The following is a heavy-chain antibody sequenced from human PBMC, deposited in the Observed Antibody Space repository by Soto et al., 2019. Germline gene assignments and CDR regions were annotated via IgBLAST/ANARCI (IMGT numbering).Heavy chain of an antibody. CDR3: EKSRSVEDCFDI. CDR2: IRGSDEST. Sequence: EAQLLESGGGLVQPGGSLRLSCAASGFPFNNYAMSWVRQAPGKGLEWVSAIRGSDESTYYAQSVKGRFTISRDNSKNTRNLKRNSMRAEDTAVYYCEKSRSVEDCFDIWGQGTMVTVS. J-gene: IGHJ3*02. CDR1: GFPFNNYA. D-gene: IGHD2-21*01. V-gene: IGHV3-23*01.